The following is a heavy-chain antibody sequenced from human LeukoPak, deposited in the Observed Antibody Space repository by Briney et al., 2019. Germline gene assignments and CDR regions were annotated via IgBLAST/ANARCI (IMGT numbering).Heavy chain of an antibody. CDR1: GGSISSSSYY. CDR2: IYYSGST. J-gene: IGHJ4*02. D-gene: IGHD5-24*01. Sequence: PSETLSLTCTVSGGSISSSSYYWGWIRQPPGKGLEWIGSIYYSGSTYYNPSLKSRVTMSVDTSKNQFSLKLSSVTAADTAVYYCASAPMATTEYYFDYWGQGTLVTVSS. CDR3: ASAPMATTEYYFDY. V-gene: IGHV4-39*01.